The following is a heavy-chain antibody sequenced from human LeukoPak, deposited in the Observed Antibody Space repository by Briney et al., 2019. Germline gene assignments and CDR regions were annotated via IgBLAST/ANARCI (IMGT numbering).Heavy chain of an antibody. V-gene: IGHV3-23*01. J-gene: IGHJ3*01. CDR2: IIPSGHTT. CDR1: GFTFSSHG. CDR3: AIAVGSD. Sequence: PGGTLRLSCVASGFTFSSHGMNWVRQAPGKGLEWVSGIIPSGHTTYYADSVRGRFTISRDNSKNTLYLQMNSLRAEDTAVYYCAIAVGSDWGQGTMVTVSS. D-gene: IGHD1-14*01.